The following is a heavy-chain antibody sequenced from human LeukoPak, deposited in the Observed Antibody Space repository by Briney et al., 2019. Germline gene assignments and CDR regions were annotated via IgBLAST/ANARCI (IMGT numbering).Heavy chain of an antibody. V-gene: IGHV4-38-2*01. J-gene: IGHJ5*02. CDR2: IYHSGST. CDR1: GYSISSGYY. D-gene: IGHD3-22*01. CDR3: ARHSTMIVVGWFDP. Sequence: SETLSHTCAVSGYSISSGYYWGWIRQPPGKGLEWIGSIYHSGSTYYNPSLKSRVTISVDTSKNQFSLKLSSVTAADTAVYYCARHSTMIVVGWFDPWGQGTLVTVSS.